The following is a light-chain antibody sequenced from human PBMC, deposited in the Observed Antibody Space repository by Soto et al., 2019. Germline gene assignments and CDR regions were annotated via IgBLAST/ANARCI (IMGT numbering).Light chain of an antibody. Sequence: EIVLTQSPATLSLSPGERAALSCRASQSVSSYLAWYQQKPGQAPRLLIYDAFKRATGIPARFSGSGSGTDCTLIISSLEPEDFAVYYCQQRSNWPFTFGGGTKVEVK. J-gene: IGKJ4*01. V-gene: IGKV3-11*01. CDR2: DAF. CDR1: QSVSSY. CDR3: QQRSNWPFT.